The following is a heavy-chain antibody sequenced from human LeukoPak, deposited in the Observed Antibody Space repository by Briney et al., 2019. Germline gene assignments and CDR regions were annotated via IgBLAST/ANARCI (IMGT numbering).Heavy chain of an antibody. CDR1: GVSISSYY. CDR2: IYYSGST. J-gene: IGHJ6*03. Sequence: SETLSLTCTVSGVSISSYYGSWIRQPPGKGLEWIGYIYYSGSTNYNPSLKSRVTISVDTSKSQFSLKLSSVTAADTGVYYCARDRREHYYYNYMDVWGKGTTVTVSS. CDR3: ARDRREHYYYNYMDV. D-gene: IGHD1-14*01. V-gene: IGHV4-59*01.